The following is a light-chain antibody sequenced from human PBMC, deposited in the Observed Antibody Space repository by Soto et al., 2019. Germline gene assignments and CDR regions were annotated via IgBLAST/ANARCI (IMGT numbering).Light chain of an antibody. CDR3: CSYAGSYSIR. CDR1: SSDVGGYNY. J-gene: IGLJ2*01. CDR2: DVD. V-gene: IGLV2-11*01. Sequence: QSALTQPRSVSGSPGQSVTISCTGTSSDVGGYNYISWYQQHPGKAPKLMIYDVDKRPSGVPDRFSGSRSGNTASLTISGLQAEDEADYSCCSYAGSYSIRLGGGTKGTVL.